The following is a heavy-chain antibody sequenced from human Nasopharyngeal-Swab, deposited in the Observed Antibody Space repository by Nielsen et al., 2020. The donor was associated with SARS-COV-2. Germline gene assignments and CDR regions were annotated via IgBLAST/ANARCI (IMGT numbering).Heavy chain of an antibody. CDR3: ARDSKPGGGYYSLYYYNYYGMDV. CDR2: IKKDGSEK. Sequence: WIREPPGKGLEWVANIKKDGSEKYYVDSVEGRFTISRDNAKNSLYLQMNSLRAEDTAVYYCARDSKPGGGYYSLYYYNYYGMDVWGQGTTVTVSS. V-gene: IGHV3-7*01. D-gene: IGHD3-22*01. J-gene: IGHJ6*02.